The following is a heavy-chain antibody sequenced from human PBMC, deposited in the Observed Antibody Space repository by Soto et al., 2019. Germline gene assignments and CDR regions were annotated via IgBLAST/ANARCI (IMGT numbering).Heavy chain of an antibody. J-gene: IGHJ6*02. CDR2: IWYDGSNK. Sequence: QVQLVESGGGGVQPGRSLSLSCAASGFTFSSYGIHWVRQAPGKGLERVAVIWYDGSNKYYADSVKGRFTITRDNSKNTLYLQMNSLRAEDTAVYYCAREVLVRGIKYHGMDVWGQGTTITVSS. CDR3: AREVLVRGIKYHGMDV. CDR1: GFTFSSYG. D-gene: IGHD3-10*01. V-gene: IGHV3-33*01.